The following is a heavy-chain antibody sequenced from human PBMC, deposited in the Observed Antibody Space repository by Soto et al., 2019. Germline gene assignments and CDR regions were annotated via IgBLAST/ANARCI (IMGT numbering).Heavy chain of an antibody. CDR3: ARDSYYYDSSGYYSIAFDI. Sequence: SETLSLTCAVSGGSISSGGYSWSWIRQPPGKGLEWIGYIYHSGSTYYNPSLKSRVTISVDRSKNQFSLKLSSVTAADTAVFYCARDSYYYDSSGYYSIAFDIWGQGTMVTVSS. CDR1: GGSISSGGYS. D-gene: IGHD3-22*01. V-gene: IGHV4-30-2*01. J-gene: IGHJ3*02. CDR2: IYHSGST.